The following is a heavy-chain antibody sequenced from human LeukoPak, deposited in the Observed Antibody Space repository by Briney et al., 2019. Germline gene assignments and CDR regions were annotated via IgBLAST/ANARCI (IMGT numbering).Heavy chain of an antibody. V-gene: IGHV3-15*01. D-gene: IGHD3-10*01. CDR3: TTVGVDYGSGSRWFDP. J-gene: IGHJ5*02. CDR2: IKSKTDGGTT. CDR1: GFTFSGYA. Sequence: PGGSLRLSCAASGFTFSGYAMSWVRQAPGKGLEWVGRIKSKTDGGTTDYAAPVKGRFTISRDDSKNTLYLQMNSLKAEDTAVYYCTTVGVDYGSGSRWFDPWGQGTLVTVSS.